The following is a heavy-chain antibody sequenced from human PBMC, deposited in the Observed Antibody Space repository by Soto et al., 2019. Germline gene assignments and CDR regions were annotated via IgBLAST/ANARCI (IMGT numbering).Heavy chain of an antibody. J-gene: IGHJ4*02. Sequence: PGGSLRLSCAASGFTFSSYAMHWVRQAPGKGLEWVAVISYDGSNKYYADSVKGRFTISRDNSKNTLYLQMNSLRAEDTAVYYCAREMAVLDYWGQGTLVNVSS. CDR3: AREMAVLDY. CDR2: ISYDGSNK. CDR1: GFTFSSYA. V-gene: IGHV3-30-3*01. D-gene: IGHD2-2*01.